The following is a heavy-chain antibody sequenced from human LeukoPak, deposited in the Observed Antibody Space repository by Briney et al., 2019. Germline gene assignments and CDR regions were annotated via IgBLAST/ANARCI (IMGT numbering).Heavy chain of an antibody. CDR2: MNPNSGNT. Sequence: ASVKVSCKASGYTFTSYDINWVRQATGQGLEWMGWMNPNSGNTGYAQKFQGRVTMTRNTSISTAYMELRSLRSEDTAVYYCATLPPRFLSRYADYWGQGTLVTVSS. CDR3: ATLPPRFLSRYADY. D-gene: IGHD3-3*01. V-gene: IGHV1-8*01. CDR1: GYTFTSYD. J-gene: IGHJ4*02.